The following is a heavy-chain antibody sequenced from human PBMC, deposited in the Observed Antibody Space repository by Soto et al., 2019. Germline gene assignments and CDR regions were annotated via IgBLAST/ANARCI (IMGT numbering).Heavy chain of an antibody. CDR2: ISAYNGNT. CDR1: GYTFTSYG. Sequence: ASVKVSCKASGYTFTSYGISWVRQAPGQGLEWMVCISAYNGNTNYAQKLQGRVTMTTDTSTSTAYMELRSLRSDDTAVYYCAVIAAAGTYNPFDYWGQGTLVNVSS. V-gene: IGHV1-18*01. CDR3: AVIAAAGTYNPFDY. D-gene: IGHD6-13*01. J-gene: IGHJ4*02.